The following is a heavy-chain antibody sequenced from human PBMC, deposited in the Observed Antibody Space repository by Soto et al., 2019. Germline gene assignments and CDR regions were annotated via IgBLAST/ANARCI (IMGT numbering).Heavy chain of an antibody. CDR3: ATSNWFDP. Sequence: SETLSLTCAVSGGSISSSSFYWGWIRQPPGKGLEWIGSFYYSESTYYNPSLKSRVIISVDTSKNQFSLKLSSVTAADTAVYYCATSNWFDPWGQGTLVTVSS. CDR2: FYYSEST. V-gene: IGHV4-39*01. CDR1: GGSISSSSFY. J-gene: IGHJ5*02.